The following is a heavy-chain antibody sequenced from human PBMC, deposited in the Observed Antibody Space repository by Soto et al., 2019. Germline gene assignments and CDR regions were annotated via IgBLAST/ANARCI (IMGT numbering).Heavy chain of an antibody. CDR2: INPNSGGT. Sequence: RASVKVSCKASGYTFTGYYMHWVRQAPGQGLEWMGWINPNSGGTNYAQKFQGRVTMTRDTSISTAYMELSRLRSDDTAVYYCARDGSHLGDYYYGMDVWGQGTTVTVSS. D-gene: IGHD3-16*01. CDR1: GYTFTGYY. V-gene: IGHV1-2*02. J-gene: IGHJ6*02. CDR3: ARDGSHLGDYYYGMDV.